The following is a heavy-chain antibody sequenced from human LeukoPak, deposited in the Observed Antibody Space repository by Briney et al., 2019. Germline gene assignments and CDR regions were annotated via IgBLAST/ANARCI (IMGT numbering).Heavy chain of an antibody. D-gene: IGHD3-16*01. Sequence: ASVKVSCKASGGTFSSYAISWVRQAPGQGLEWMGGIIPIFGTANYAQKFQGRVTITADKSTNTAYMELSSLRSEDTAVYYCARSVVGVGGGGFDYWGQGTLVTVSS. J-gene: IGHJ4*02. CDR3: ARSVVGVGGGGFDY. CDR2: IIPIFGTA. V-gene: IGHV1-69*06. CDR1: GGTFSSYA.